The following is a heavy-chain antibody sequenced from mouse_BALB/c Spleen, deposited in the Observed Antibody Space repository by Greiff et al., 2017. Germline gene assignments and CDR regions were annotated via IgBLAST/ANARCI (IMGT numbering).Heavy chain of an antibody. CDR2: INPSSGYT. CDR1: GYTFTSYT. V-gene: IGHV1-4*02. J-gene: IGHJ4*01. CDR3: ARWGNYAMDY. Sequence: VQLQQSAAELARPGASVKMSCKASGYTFTSYTMHWVKQRPGQGLEWIGYINPSSGYTEYNQKFKDKTTLTADKSSSTAYMQLSSLTSEDSAVYYCARWGNYAMDYWGQGTSVTVSS.